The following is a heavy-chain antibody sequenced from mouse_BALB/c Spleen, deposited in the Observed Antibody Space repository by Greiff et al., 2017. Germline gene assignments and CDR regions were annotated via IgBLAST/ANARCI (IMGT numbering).Heavy chain of an antibody. CDR3: ARYYVYFDY. CDR2: ISSGGST. V-gene: IGHV5-6-5*01. D-gene: IGHD1-1*02. CDR1: GFTFSSYA. Sequence: DVKLVESGGGLVKPGGSLKLSCAASGFTFSSYAMSWVRQTPEKRLEWVASISSGGSTYYPDSVKGRFTISRDNARNILYLQMSSLRSEDTAMYYCARYYVYFDYWGQGTTLTVSS. J-gene: IGHJ2*01.